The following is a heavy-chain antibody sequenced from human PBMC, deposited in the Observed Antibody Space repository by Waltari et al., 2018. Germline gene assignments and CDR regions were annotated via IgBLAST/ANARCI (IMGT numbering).Heavy chain of an antibody. CDR1: GGSISSYY. Sequence: QVQLQESGPGLVKPSETLSLTCTVSGGSISSYYWSWIRQPPGKGLEWIGYIYYSGSTNYNPSLKSRVTISVDTSKNQFSLKLSSVTAADTAVYYCARGSPEGWFDPWGQGTLVTVSS. CDR3: ARGSPEGWFDP. CDR2: IYYSGST. J-gene: IGHJ5*02. D-gene: IGHD3-10*01. V-gene: IGHV4-59*01.